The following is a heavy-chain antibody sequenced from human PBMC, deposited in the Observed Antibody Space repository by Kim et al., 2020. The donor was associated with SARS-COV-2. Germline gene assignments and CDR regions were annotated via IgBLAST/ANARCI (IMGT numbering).Heavy chain of an antibody. CDR3: TTEERRVLLWFGELLFDF. CDR1: GFTFSNAW. D-gene: IGHD3-10*01. CDR2: IKSKTDGGTT. J-gene: IGHJ4*02. V-gene: IGHV3-15*01. Sequence: GGSLRLSCAASGFTFSNAWMSWVRQAPGKGLEWVGRIKSKTDGGTTEYAAPVKGRFTISRDDSKNTLYLQMNSLKTEDTAVYYCTTEERRVLLWFGELLFDFWGQGTLVTVSS.